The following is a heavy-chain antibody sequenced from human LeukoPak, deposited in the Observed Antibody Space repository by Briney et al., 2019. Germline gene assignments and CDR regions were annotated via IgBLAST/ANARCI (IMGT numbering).Heavy chain of an antibody. CDR2: INPNSGGT. V-gene: IGHV1-2*02. Sequence: GASVKVSCKASGYTFTGYYMHWVRQAPGQGLEWMGWINPNSGGTNYAQKFQGRVTMTRDTSISTAYMELSRLRSDDTAVYYCARDNYGSGSYLLDIDYWGQGTLVTVSS. D-gene: IGHD3-10*01. CDR3: ARDNYGSGSYLLDIDY. CDR1: GYTFTGYY. J-gene: IGHJ4*02.